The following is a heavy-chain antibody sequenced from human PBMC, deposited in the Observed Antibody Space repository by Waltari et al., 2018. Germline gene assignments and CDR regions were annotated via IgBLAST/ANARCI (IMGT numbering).Heavy chain of an antibody. Sequence: QLQLQESGPGLMKPSETLSVSCAVSGGSISRSYWSWIRQAPGKGLECIGYFYGSGSKTNYNPSLKSRVTLSVETSKNQVSLKLSSVTAADTAVYYCARANYQKRHWYFDIWGPGTPITISS. CDR3: ARANYQKRHWYFDI. D-gene: IGHD3-10*01. V-gene: IGHV4-59*12. J-gene: IGHJ2*01. CDR1: GGSISRSY. CDR2: FYGSGSKT.